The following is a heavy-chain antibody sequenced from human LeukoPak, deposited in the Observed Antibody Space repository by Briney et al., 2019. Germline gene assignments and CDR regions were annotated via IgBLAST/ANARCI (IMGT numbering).Heavy chain of an antibody. CDR2: INNSRST. CDR3: ARSVVRGNFFGSGSYYRTSHWFDP. D-gene: IGHD3-10*01. J-gene: IGHJ5*02. V-gene: IGHV4-34*01. Sequence: SETLSLTCSVSGDSITMYYWTWVRKPPRQGQEREGEINNSRSTSYNPSLKSRVTISIHTSNNQFCLKLSSVTAPDTAVYYCARSVVRGNFFGSGSYYRTSHWFDPWGQGTLVTVSS. CDR1: GDSITMYY.